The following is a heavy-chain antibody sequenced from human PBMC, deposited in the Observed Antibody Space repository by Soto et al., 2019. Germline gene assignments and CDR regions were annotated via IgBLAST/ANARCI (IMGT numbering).Heavy chain of an antibody. CDR2: ISSSGKTI. V-gene: IGHV3-48*03. Sequence: EVQLLQSGGGLVQPGGSLRLSCAASGFTLSTYEMNWVRQAPGKGLEWVSYISSSGKTINYADSVKGRFTITRDNAKNSLFLQMNSLRVEDTAIYYCARGLGSGWPYFDYWGQGALVTVSS. J-gene: IGHJ4*02. D-gene: IGHD6-19*01. CDR3: ARGLGSGWPYFDY. CDR1: GFTLSTYE.